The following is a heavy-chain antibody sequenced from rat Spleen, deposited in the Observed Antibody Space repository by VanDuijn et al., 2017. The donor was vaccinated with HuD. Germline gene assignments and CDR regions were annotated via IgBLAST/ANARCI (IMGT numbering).Heavy chain of an antibody. D-gene: IGHD3-4*01. CDR3: ARHMANPYYVMDA. CDR1: GFTFSNYD. Sequence: EVQLVESGGGLVQPGRSLKLSCAASGFTFSNYDMAWVRQAPTKGLEWVASISYEGSSTYYGDSVKGRFTISRDNAKSILYLQMNSLRSEDTATYYCARHMANPYYVMDAWGQGASVTVSS. CDR2: ISYEGSST. J-gene: IGHJ4*01. V-gene: IGHV5-22*01.